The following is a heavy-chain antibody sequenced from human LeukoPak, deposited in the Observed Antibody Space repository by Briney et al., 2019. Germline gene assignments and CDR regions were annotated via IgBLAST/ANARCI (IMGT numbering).Heavy chain of an antibody. CDR3: AKEGIAAADAFDI. CDR2: IRYDGSNK. D-gene: IGHD6-13*01. J-gene: IGHJ3*02. Sequence: AGGSLRLSCAASGFILSTHGMHWVRQAPGKGLEWVAFIRYDGSNKYYADSVKGRFTISRDNSKNTLYLQMNSLRAEDTAVYYCAKEGIAAADAFDIWGQGTMVTVSS. CDR1: GFILSTHG. V-gene: IGHV3-30*02.